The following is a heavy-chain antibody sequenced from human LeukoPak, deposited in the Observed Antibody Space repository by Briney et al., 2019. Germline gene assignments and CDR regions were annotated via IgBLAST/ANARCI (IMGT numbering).Heavy chain of an antibody. CDR1: GYILSELS. V-gene: IGHV1-24*01. CDR2: FDPEDDER. D-gene: IGHD2-21*01. CDR3: AAELMCGHFDH. J-gene: IGHJ4*01. Sequence: ASVRVLCKVSGYILSELSMHWVRQAPGKGLEWMGGFDPEDDERIFAQKFQGRVTMTEDTSTDTAYMELSSLRSEDTAVYYCAAELMCGHFDHWGQGTMVTVSS.